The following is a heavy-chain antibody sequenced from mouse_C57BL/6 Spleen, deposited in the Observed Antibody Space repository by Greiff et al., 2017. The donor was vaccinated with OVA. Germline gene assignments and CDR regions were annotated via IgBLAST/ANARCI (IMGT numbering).Heavy chain of an antibody. CDR2: IHPNSGST. V-gene: IGHV1-64*01. D-gene: IGHD1-1*01. CDR3: ARYGSSLYWYFDV. J-gene: IGHJ1*03. Sequence: QVQLKQPGAELVKPGASVKLSCKASGYTFTSYWMHWVKQRPGQGLEWIGMIHPNSGSTNYNEKFKSKATLTVDKSSSTAYMQLSSLTSEDSAVYYCARYGSSLYWYFDVWGTGTTVTVSS. CDR1: GYTFTSYW.